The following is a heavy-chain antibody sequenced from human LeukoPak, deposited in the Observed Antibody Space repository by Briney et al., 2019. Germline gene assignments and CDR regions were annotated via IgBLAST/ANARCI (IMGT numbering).Heavy chain of an antibody. J-gene: IGHJ4*02. V-gene: IGHV1-8*01. CDR1: GYTFTGYD. CDR2: MNPNSGNT. D-gene: IGHD5-12*01. Sequence: ASVKVSCKASGYTFTGYDINWVRQATGQGLEWMGWMNPNSGNTGYAQKFQGRVTMTRNTSISTAYMELSSLRSEDTAVYYCARGGGYSGYDSLTTGYYFDYWGRGTLVTVSS. CDR3: ARGGGYSGYDSLTTGYYFDY.